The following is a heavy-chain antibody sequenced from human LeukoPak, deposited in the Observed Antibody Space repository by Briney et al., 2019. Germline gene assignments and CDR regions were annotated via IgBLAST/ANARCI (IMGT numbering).Heavy chain of an antibody. CDR3: ARGNTMVRGVITDY. D-gene: IGHD3-10*01. Sequence: SVKVSCKASGGTFSSCAISWVRQAPGQGLEWMGGIIPIFGTANYAQKFQGRVTITADESTSTAYMELSSLRSEDTAVYYCARGNTMVRGVITDYWGQGTLVTVSS. CDR2: IIPIFGTA. V-gene: IGHV1-69*13. J-gene: IGHJ4*02. CDR1: GGTFSSCA.